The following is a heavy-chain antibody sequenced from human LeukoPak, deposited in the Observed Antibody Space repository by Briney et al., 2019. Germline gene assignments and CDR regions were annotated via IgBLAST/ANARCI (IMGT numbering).Heavy chain of an antibody. Sequence: SQTLSLTCTGSGGSISNGNSYGNCIRQPAGKGLEWIGRIHTSGTTNYNPSLKSRVTIPVDTSKNQFSLTLNPVTAAHTAVYSCAREQRWLQSLDYWGQGTLVTVSS. J-gene: IGHJ4*02. D-gene: IGHD5-24*01. CDR1: GGSISNGNSY. CDR3: AREQRWLQSLDY. CDR2: IHTSGTT. V-gene: IGHV4-61*02.